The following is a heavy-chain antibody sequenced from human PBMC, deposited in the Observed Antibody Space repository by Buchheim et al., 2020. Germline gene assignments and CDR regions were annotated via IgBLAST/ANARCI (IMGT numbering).Heavy chain of an antibody. J-gene: IGHJ5*02. V-gene: IGHV4-4*02. CDR1: GGSISRSKW. Sequence: QVQLQESGPGLVKPSGTLSLTCAVSGGSISRSKWWSWVRQPPGKGLGGNGGNYHRGGTKYKPSLKSRVTISVDKSKKQFSLKLSSVTAADTAVYYCARRPEHIAVAGPNWFDPWGQGTL. D-gene: IGHD6-19*01. CDR2: NYHRGGT. CDR3: ARRPEHIAVAGPNWFDP.